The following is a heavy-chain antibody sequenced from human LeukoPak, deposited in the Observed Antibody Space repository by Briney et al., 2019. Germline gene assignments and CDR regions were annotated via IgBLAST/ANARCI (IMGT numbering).Heavy chain of an antibody. Sequence: SGTLSLTCTVSGGSISSVDYYWSWIRQPPGKGLEWIGYISYSGSTYYSPSLKSRVTLSVDTSKNQFSLKLSSVTAADTAVYYCARDLSGKDAFDIWGQGTMVTVSS. CDR2: ISYSGST. J-gene: IGHJ3*02. CDR1: GGSISSVDYY. V-gene: IGHV4-30-4*01. CDR3: ARDLSGKDAFDI. D-gene: IGHD3-3*01.